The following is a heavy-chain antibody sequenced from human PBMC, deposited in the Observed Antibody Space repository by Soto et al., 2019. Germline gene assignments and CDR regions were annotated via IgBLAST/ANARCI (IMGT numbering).Heavy chain of an antibody. CDR2: ISSSSSYI. Sequence: GGSLRLYCAASGFTFSIYSMNWVRHAPGKGLEWVSSISSSSSYIYYADSVKGRFTISRDNAKNSLYLQMNSLRAEDTAVYYCARDGGPNWSFGNYYGMDVWGQGTTVTVSS. J-gene: IGHJ6*02. CDR1: GFTFSIYS. CDR3: ARDGGPNWSFGNYYGMDV. D-gene: IGHD1-1*01. V-gene: IGHV3-21*01.